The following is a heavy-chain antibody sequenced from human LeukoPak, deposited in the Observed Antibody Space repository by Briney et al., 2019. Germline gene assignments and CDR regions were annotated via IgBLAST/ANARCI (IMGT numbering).Heavy chain of an antibody. CDR2: INPNSGGT. V-gene: IGHV1-2*02. CDR1: GYTFTGYY. J-gene: IGHJ4*02. CDR3: ARGSTLWFGELLPYFDY. Sequence: ASVKVSCKASGYTFTGYYMHWVRQAPGQGLEWMGWINPNSGGTNYAQKFQGRVTMTRDTSTSTAYMELSRLRSDDTAVYYCARGSTLWFGELLPYFDYWGQGTLVTVSS. D-gene: IGHD3-10*01.